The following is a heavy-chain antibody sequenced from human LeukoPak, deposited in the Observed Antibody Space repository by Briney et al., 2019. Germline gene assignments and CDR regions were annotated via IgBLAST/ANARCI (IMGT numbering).Heavy chain of an antibody. CDR3: ASGRTNYYYFDY. D-gene: IGHD1-7*01. CDR1: GFTFRNYG. CDR2: IWYDGSNK. Sequence: GGSLRLSCAASGFTFRNYGMHWVRQAPGKGLEWVAIIWYDGSNKYYADSVKGRFTISRDNSKNTLFLQTNSLRAEDTAVYYCASGRTNYYYFDYWGQGTLVTVSS. V-gene: IGHV3-33*01. J-gene: IGHJ4*02.